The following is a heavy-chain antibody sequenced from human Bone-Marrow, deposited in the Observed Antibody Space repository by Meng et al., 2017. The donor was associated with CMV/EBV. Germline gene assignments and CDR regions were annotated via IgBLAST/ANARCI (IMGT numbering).Heavy chain of an antibody. D-gene: IGHD3-16*01. CDR3: AGGGNIYPY. CDR2: IKGGGGEM. J-gene: IGHJ4*02. CDR1: GFTFCGYW. V-gene: IGHV3-7*03. Sequence: GFTFCGYWRGWVHRDQGKGRDRVAKIKGGGGEMYYADSVKGRFTIFRDNAKNSFFLQMNNLRVEDTAVYYCAGGGNIYPYWGQGTLVTVSS.